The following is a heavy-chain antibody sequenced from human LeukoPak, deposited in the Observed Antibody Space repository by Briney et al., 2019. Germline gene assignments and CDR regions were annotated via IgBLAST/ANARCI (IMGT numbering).Heavy chain of an antibody. D-gene: IGHD4-17*01. CDR1: GYTFTGYY. CDR3: ARHMTTANNWFDP. J-gene: IGHJ5*02. Sequence: VASVKVSCKASGYTFTGYYMNWVRQAPGQGLEWMGWINPNSGGTNYEQKFQGRVIMTRDTSISTAYMELSRLRFDDTAVYYCARHMTTANNWFDPWGQGTLVTVSS. CDR2: INPNSGGT. V-gene: IGHV1-2*02.